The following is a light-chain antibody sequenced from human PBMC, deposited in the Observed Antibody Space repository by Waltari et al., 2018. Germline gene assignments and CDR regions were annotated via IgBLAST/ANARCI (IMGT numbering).Light chain of an antibody. CDR2: QGT. CDR1: SSNIGRYNL. J-gene: IGLJ2*01. V-gene: IGLV2-23*01. Sequence: QSALAQAASVSGFPELSITISCNGTSSNIGRYNLVSWYQHHPGKAPKLIILQGTKRRSGLSNRSAGSTSGNTASLTVTELQSEDEADYYCCSYAGDNTWIFGGGTRLSVL. CDR3: CSYAGDNTWI.